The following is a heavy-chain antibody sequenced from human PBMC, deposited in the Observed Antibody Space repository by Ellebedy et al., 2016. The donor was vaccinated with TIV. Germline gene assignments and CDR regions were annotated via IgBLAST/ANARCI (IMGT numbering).Heavy chain of an antibody. CDR1: GFTFSSYA. CDR3: ARVVGGWYGFDF. V-gene: IGHV3-23*01. D-gene: IGHD1-26*01. J-gene: IGHJ5*01. CDR2: ISGGGGST. Sequence: PGGSLRLSCAASGFTFSSYAMSWVRQAPGKGLEWVSTISGGGGSTHYADSVKGRFTISRDNSKNTLYLQMNSLRAEDTAVYYCARVVGGWYGFDFWGQGTLVTASS.